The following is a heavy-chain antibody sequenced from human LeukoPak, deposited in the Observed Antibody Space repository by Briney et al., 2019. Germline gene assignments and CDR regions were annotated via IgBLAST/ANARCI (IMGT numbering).Heavy chain of an antibody. CDR1: GFTFSSYA. CDR3: ARGTDTKPFWSGYWVDV. Sequence: GGSLRLSCAASGFTFSSYAMNWVRQAPGKGLEWVSTISNIGDSTYYADSVKGRFTISRDNSKNTLYLQMNSLRAEDTAVYYCARGTDTKPFWSGYWVDVWGQGTTVTVSS. CDR2: ISNIGDST. D-gene: IGHD3-3*01. V-gene: IGHV3-23*01. J-gene: IGHJ6*02.